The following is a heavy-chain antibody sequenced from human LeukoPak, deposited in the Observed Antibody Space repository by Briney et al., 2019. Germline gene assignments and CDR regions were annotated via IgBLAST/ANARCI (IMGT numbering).Heavy chain of an antibody. J-gene: IGHJ4*02. CDR2: INPNSGGT. Sequence: GASVKVSCKASGFTFTSYAMNWVRQAPGQGLEWMGWINPNSGGTNYAQKFQGRVTMTRDTSISTAYMELSRLRSDDTAVYYCARARSVSIFGVVIYWGQGTLVTVSS. V-gene: IGHV1-2*02. CDR3: ARARSVSIFGVVIY. CDR1: GFTFTSYA. D-gene: IGHD3-3*01.